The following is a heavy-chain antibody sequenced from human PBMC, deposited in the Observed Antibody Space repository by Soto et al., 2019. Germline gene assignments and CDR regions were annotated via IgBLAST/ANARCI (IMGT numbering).Heavy chain of an antibody. CDR3: ARAGDDCSAANCYVIDY. D-gene: IGHD2-2*01. CDR2: INTGKGNT. Sequence: ASVKVSCKASGYTFTNYAMHWVRQAPGQRLEWMGWINTGKGNTKYAQKFQGRVTITRDTSASTAYMELSSLRSEDTAMYYCARAGDDCSAANCYVIDYWGQGTLVTVSS. V-gene: IGHV1-3*04. CDR1: GYTFTNYA. J-gene: IGHJ4*02.